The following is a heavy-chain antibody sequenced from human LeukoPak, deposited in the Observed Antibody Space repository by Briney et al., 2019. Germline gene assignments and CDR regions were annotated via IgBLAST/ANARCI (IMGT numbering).Heavy chain of an antibody. CDR3: ASGQQDYYDSSGTFDY. V-gene: IGHV5-51*01. J-gene: IGHJ4*02. CDR2: IYPGDSDT. Sequence: GESLTISCQTSGYTFSDYWIGWVRQMPGKGLEWMGIIYPGDSDTRYSPSFQGQVTISADKSISTACLQWSSLKASDTAMYYRASGQQDYYDSSGTFDYWGQGTLVTVSS. D-gene: IGHD3-22*01. CDR1: GYTFSDYW.